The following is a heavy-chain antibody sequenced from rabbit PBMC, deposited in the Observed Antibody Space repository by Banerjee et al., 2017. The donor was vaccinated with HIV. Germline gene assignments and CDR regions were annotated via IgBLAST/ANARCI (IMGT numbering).Heavy chain of an antibody. CDR1: GFSFSNKYV. V-gene: IGHV1S45*01. D-gene: IGHD8-1*01. Sequence: QEQLEESGGDLVKPGGTLTLTCTASGFSFSNKYVMCWVRQAPGKGLEWIACINTSSGNTVYASWAKGRFTISKTSSTTVTLQMTSLTAADTATYFCARDGSSYYTFNLWGPGTLVTVS. J-gene: IGHJ4*01. CDR3: ARDGSSYYTFNL. CDR2: INTSSGNT.